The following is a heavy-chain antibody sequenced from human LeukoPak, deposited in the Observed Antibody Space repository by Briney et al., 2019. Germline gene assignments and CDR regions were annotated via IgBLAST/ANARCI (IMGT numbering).Heavy chain of an antibody. V-gene: IGHV1-46*01. CDR1: GYTFTSYY. CDR3: ARAIIAAATARGYYYYYYMDV. Sequence: ASVKVSCKASGYTFTSYYMHWVRQAPGQGLEWMGIINPSGGSTSYAQKFQGRVPMTRDTSTSTVYMELSSLRSEDTAVYYCARAIIAAATARGYYYYYYMDVWGKGTTVTVSS. D-gene: IGHD6-13*01. CDR2: INPSGGST. J-gene: IGHJ6*03.